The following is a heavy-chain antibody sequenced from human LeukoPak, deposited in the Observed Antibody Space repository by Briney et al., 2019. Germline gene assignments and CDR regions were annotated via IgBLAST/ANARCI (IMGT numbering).Heavy chain of an antibody. CDR3: AKDPNFYYCMDV. CDR2: ISGRRDST. CDR1: GFTFSSYG. V-gene: IGHV3-23*01. Sequence: GGTLRLSCAASGFTFSSYGMSWVRQAPGKGLEWVSTISGRRDSTSYADSVKGRFTISRDNSKNTLYLQMNSLRAEDTAVYYCAKDPNFYYCMDVWGKGTTVTISS. J-gene: IGHJ6*03.